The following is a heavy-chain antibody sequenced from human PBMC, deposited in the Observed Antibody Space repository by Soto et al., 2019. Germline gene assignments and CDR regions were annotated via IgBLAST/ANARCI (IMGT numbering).Heavy chain of an antibody. CDR3: ASGNYDILTGDYYGMDV. CDR2: IIPFFGTA. CDR1: GGTFSSYA. Sequence: QVQLVQSGAEVKKPGSSVKVSCKASGGTFSSYAISWVRQAPGHGLEWMGGIIPFFGTANYAQKFQGRVTITAAESTSTAYMELSSLRSEDTAVYYCASGNYDILTGDYYGMDVWGQGTTVTVSS. V-gene: IGHV1-69*01. D-gene: IGHD3-9*01. J-gene: IGHJ6*02.